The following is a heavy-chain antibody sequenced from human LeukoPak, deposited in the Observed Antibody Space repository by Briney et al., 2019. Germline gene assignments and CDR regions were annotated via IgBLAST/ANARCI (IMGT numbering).Heavy chain of an antibody. D-gene: IGHD6-13*01. J-gene: IGHJ4*02. CDR3: ARERRSSSWKGDFDY. V-gene: IGHV4-4*07. Sequence: PSETLSLTCTVSGGSISSYYWSWIRQPAGKGLEWIGRIYTSGSTNYNPSLKSRVTMSVDTSKNQFSLKLSSVTAADTAVYYCARERRSSSWKGDFDYWGQGTLVTVSS. CDR2: IYTSGST. CDR1: GGSISSYY.